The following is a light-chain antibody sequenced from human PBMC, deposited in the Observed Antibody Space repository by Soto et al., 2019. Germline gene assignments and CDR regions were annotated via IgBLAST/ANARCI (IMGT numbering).Light chain of an antibody. CDR3: QQYYNWPRT. CDR2: GAS. J-gene: IGKJ1*01. Sequence: EIVMTQSPDTLSVSPGERATLSCRASQSVSSNLAWYQQKPGQAPRLLIYGASTRATGITARFSGSGSGTEFTLTISSLQPEDFAVYYCQQYYNWPRTFGQGGKV. CDR1: QSVSSN. V-gene: IGKV3-15*01.